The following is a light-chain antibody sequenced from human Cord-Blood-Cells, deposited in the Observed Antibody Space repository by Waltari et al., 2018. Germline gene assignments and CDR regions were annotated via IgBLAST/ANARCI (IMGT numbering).Light chain of an antibody. CDR1: TSVSSY. CDR2: DAS. J-gene: IGKJ4*01. V-gene: IGKV3-11*01. CDR3: QQRSNWPT. Sequence: EIVLTQSPATLSLSPGERATLSCRASTSVSSYLAWYQQKPGQAPRLLIYDASNRATGIPARFSGSGSGTDFTLTISSLEPEDFAVYYCQQRSNWPTFGGGTKVEIK.